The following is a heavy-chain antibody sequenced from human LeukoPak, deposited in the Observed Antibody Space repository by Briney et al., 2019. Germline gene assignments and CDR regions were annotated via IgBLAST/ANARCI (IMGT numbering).Heavy chain of an antibody. CDR1: GFTFSSYE. CDR3: ARASSSWYYFDY. Sequence: GGSLRLSCAASGFTFSSYEMNWVRQAPGKGLEWVSYISSSVSTIFYADSVKGRFTVSRDNAKNSLYLQMNSLRAEDTAVYYCARASSSWYYFDYWGQGTLVTVSS. V-gene: IGHV3-48*03. J-gene: IGHJ4*02. CDR2: ISSSVSTI. D-gene: IGHD6-13*01.